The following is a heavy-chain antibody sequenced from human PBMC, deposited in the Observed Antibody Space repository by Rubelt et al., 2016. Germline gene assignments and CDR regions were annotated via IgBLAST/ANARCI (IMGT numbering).Heavy chain of an antibody. D-gene: IGHD3-3*01. CDR2: ISSNGGST. Sequence: GKGLEYVSAISSNGGSTYYADSVKGRFTISRDNSKNTLYLQMSSLRAEDTAVYYCVKDLAESRYDFWTQAFDIWGQGTMVTVSS. V-gene: IGHV3-64D*06. J-gene: IGHJ3*02. CDR3: VKDLAESRYDFWTQAFDI.